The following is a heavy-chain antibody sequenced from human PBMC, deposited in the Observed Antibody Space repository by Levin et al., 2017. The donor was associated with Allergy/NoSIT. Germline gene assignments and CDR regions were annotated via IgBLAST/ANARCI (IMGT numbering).Heavy chain of an antibody. V-gene: IGHV1-69*06. J-gene: IGHJ6*02. Sequence: VASVKVSCKASGGTFSSYAISWVRQAPGQGLEWMGGIIPIFGTANYAQKFQGRVTITADKSTSTAYMELSSLRSEDTAVYYCARGRGDIVVVVGPFDYYGMDGWGQGTTVTVSS. CDR1: GGTFSSYA. D-gene: IGHD2-15*01. CDR2: IIPIFGTA. CDR3: ARGRGDIVVVVGPFDYYGMDG.